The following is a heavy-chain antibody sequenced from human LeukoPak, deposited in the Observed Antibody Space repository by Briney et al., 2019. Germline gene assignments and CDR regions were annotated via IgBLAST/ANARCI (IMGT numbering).Heavy chain of an antibody. V-gene: IGHV4-31*03. J-gene: IGHJ4*02. CDR2: SYYSEST. D-gene: IGHD6-13*01. CDR3: ARVTSSSSCYFDY. Sequence: SQTLSLTCTVSGDSISSGGYYWSWIRQHPGKGLEWIGYSYYSESTYYNASLKGRVTISVDTSKNQLSLKLSPVTAADTAVYYCARVTSSSSCYFDYWGQGTLVTVSS. CDR1: GDSISSGGYY.